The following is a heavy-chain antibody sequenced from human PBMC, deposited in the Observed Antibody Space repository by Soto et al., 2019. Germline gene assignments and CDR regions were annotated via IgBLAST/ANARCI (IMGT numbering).Heavy chain of an antibody. J-gene: IGHJ4*02. CDR3: ARVMIVGTTTVDY. CDR1: GGSISSYY. Sequence: XXTLSLPFTVSGGSISSYYWRWIRQPPGKALEWIGYIYYSGSTNYNPSLKSRVTISVDTSKNQFSLKLNSVNAADTAVYYCARVMIVGTTTVDYWGQGTLVTVSS. V-gene: IGHV4-59*01. D-gene: IGHD1-26*01. CDR2: IYYSGST.